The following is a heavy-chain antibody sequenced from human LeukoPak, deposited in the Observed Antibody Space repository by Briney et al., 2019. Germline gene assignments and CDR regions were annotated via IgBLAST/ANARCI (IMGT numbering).Heavy chain of an antibody. CDR3: ASGGDTTMGTFDS. CDR2: IYYSGTT. J-gene: IGHJ4*02. V-gene: IGHV4-59*01. Sequence: PSETLSLTCTFSVXSISSYYRSWIRQPPGKGLEWIGYIYYSGTTDYNPSLKSRVTISVDTSKNQFSLKLSSLTAADTAVYYCASGGDTTMGTFDSWGQGTLVTVSS. CDR1: VXSISSYY. D-gene: IGHD5-18*01.